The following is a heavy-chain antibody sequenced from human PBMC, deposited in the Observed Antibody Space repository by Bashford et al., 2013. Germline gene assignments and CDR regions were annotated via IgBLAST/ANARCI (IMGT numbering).Heavy chain of an antibody. CDR1: GGSFTNYY. J-gene: IGHJ4*02. D-gene: IGHD3-10*01. CDR2: IKHTGTT. V-gene: IGHV4-34*10. CDR3: AKLIGRRLTVLRGVTKYYFDY. Sequence: SETLSLTCAVYGGSFTNYYWAWIRQPPGRGLEWIGEIKHTGTTTYNPSVKGRFTISRDNSKNTVLLQMNSLRAEDTAVYYCAKLIGRRLTVLRGVTKYYFDYWGQGALVTVSS.